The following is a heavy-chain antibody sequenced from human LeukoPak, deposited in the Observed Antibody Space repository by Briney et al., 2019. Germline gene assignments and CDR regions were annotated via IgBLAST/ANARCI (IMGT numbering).Heavy chain of an antibody. J-gene: IGHJ4*02. CDR1: EFTFSSYS. Sequence: GSLRLSCAASEFTFSSYSMNWVRQAPGKGLEWVSYITNSGNSKSYADSVKGRFTISRDNTKNSLYLQMNGLRAEDTAVYYCARGGITIYGVIVNWGQGILVTVSS. D-gene: IGHD3-3*01. CDR3: ARGGITIYGVIVN. V-gene: IGHV3-48*01. CDR2: ITNSGNSK.